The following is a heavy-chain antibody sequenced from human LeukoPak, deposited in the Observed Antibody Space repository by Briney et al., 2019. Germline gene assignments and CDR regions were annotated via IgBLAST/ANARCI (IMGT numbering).Heavy chain of an antibody. Sequence: ASVKVSCKASGNSISNYAVSWVRQAPGQGFEWMGGIIPIFGTADYAQKFQGRVTITPDQSTSTTYMALSSLKSEDTATYYCTTRACHAGGCSSSFYYYYGLHFWGQGTTVSVSS. V-gene: IGHV1-69*13. CDR3: TTRACHAGGCSSSFYYYYGLHF. CDR2: IIPIFGTA. J-gene: IGHJ6*02. D-gene: IGHD3-16*01. CDR1: GNSISNYA.